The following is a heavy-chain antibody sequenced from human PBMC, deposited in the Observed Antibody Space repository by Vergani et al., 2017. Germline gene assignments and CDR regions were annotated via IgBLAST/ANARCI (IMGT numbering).Heavy chain of an antibody. CDR2: IHYSENT. D-gene: IGHD6-19*01. V-gene: IGHV4-59*11. Sequence: QVQLQESGPGLVKSSETLSLTCSVSFDSIRNLYCNWIRQPPGKGLEWIGSIHYSENTNYNPSLKTRVTISVDTSKNQCSLTLTSVTAAYTAVYYCASDTHSGQRADRWGQGILVTVTS. J-gene: IGHJ5*02. CDR3: ASDTHSGQRADR. CDR1: FDSIRNLY.